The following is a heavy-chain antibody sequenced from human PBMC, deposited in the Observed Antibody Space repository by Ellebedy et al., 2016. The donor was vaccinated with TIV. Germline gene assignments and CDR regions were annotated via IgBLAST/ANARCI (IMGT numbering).Heavy chain of an antibody. J-gene: IGHJ3*02. CDR1: GGPISSGGYY. Sequence: MPSETLSLTCTVSGGPISSGGYYWSWIRQHPGKGLEWIGYIYSGGSPDYNPSLKRRVTISVDTSKNQFSLKLSSVTAADTAVYYCARDCFYDGYAFDIWGQGTMVTVSS. CDR3: ARDCFYDGYAFDI. V-gene: IGHV4-31*03. CDR2: IYSGGSP. D-gene: IGHD2/OR15-2a*01.